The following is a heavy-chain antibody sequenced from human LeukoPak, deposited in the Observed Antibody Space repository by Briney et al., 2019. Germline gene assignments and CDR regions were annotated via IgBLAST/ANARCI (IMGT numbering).Heavy chain of an antibody. J-gene: IGHJ4*02. Sequence: ASVKVSCKASGYTFTGYCMHWVRQAPGQGLEWMGWINPNSGGTNYAQKFQGRVTMTRDTSISTAYMELSRLRSDDTAVYYCARVPGDWLLYDYWGQGTLVTVSS. CDR2: INPNSGGT. CDR1: GYTFTGYC. V-gene: IGHV1-2*02. CDR3: ARVPGDWLLYDY. D-gene: IGHD3-9*01.